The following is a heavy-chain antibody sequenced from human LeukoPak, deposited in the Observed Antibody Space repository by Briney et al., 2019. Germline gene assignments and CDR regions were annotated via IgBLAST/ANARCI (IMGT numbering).Heavy chain of an antibody. CDR2: IYYSGST. CDR1: GGSSSSYY. CDR3: ARLSKGSSWFDY. J-gene: IGHJ4*02. Sequence: SETLSLTCTVSGGSSSSYYWSWIRQPPGKGLEWIGYIYYSGSTNYNPSLKSRVTISVDTSKNQFSLKLSSVTAADTAVYYCARLSKGSSWFDYWGQGTLVTVSS. D-gene: IGHD6-13*01. V-gene: IGHV4-59*08.